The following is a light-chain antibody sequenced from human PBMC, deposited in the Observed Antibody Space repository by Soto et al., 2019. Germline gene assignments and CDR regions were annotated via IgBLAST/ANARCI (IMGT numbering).Light chain of an antibody. CDR3: QQHYNYPLT. Sequence: AIQLTQSPSSLAASVGDRVTITCRASQGISRALSWYQQKPGNAPKLLIWTTSNLLSGVPSRFSASGSDTEFTLTVSGLQTEDFATYYCQQHYNYPLTFGGGTK. CDR2: TTS. V-gene: IGKV1D-13*01. CDR1: QGISRA. J-gene: IGKJ4*01.